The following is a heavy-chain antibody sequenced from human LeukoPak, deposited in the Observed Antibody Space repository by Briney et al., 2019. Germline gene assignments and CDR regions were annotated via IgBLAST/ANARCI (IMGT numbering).Heavy chain of an antibody. D-gene: IGHD1-26*01. CDR1: GCTFTNYG. CDR2: ISAYNGNT. CDR3: ARQIVGATRENWFDP. J-gene: IGHJ5*02. V-gene: IGHV1-18*01. Sequence: GASMKVSCKASGCTFTNYGISWVRQAPGQGLEWMGWISAYNGNTDYAQKLQGRVTMTTDTSTSTAYMELRSLRSDDTAVYYCARQIVGATRENWFDPWGQGTLVTVSS.